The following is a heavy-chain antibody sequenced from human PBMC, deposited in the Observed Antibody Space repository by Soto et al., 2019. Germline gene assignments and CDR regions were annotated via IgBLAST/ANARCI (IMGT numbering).Heavy chain of an antibody. V-gene: IGHV1-8*01. CDR2: INPNSGNT. CDR1: GYTFTSYD. J-gene: IGHJ5*02. CDR3: ARETVSWFDP. D-gene: IGHD3-16*01. Sequence: QVQLVQSGAKVKKPGASVKVSCKTSGYTFTSYDINWVRQATGQGLEWMGWINPNSGNTGYAQKFQGRVTMTRNTSIRTAYMELSRLRSEDTAVYYCARETVSWFDPWGQGTLVTVSS.